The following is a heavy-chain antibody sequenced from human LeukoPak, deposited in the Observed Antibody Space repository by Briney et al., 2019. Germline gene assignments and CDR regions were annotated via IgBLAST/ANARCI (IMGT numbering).Heavy chain of an antibody. Sequence: PGGSLRLSCEASGFTFSSYDMHWVRQPAGKGLEWVSAIAAAGDTYYPDTVKGRFTISRENAKNSLYLQMNSLRVGDTAVYYCARGGDGFDPWGQGTLVTVSS. D-gene: IGHD3-16*01. CDR1: GFTFSSYD. V-gene: IGHV3-13*01. CDR2: IAAAGDT. J-gene: IGHJ5*02. CDR3: ARGGDGFDP.